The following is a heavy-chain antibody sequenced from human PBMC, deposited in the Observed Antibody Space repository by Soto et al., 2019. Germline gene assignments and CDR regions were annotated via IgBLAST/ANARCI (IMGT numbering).Heavy chain of an antibody. CDR1: GGSMSSCCYF. Sequence: PSETLSLTCAVSGGSMSSCCYFWSRLRQPPGKGLEWIGYIYHSGSTNYNPSLKSRVTMSVDTSKNQFSLKLTSVTAADTAVYYCARHKGSSSWYPFDYWGQGALVTVSS. D-gene: IGHD6-13*01. J-gene: IGHJ4*02. CDR3: ARHKGSSSWYPFDY. V-gene: IGHV4-61*01. CDR2: IYHSGST.